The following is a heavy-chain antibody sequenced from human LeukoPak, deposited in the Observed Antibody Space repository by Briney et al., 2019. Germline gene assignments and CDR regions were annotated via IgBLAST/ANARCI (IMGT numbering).Heavy chain of an antibody. D-gene: IGHD5-18*01. V-gene: IGHV1-2*02. Sequence: ASVKVSCKASGYTFTGYYMHWVRQAPGQGLEWMGWINPNSGGTNYAQKFQGGVTMTRDTSISTAYMELSRLRSDDTAVYYCARAERGYSYGPHFDYWGQGTLVTVSS. CDR2: INPNSGGT. J-gene: IGHJ4*02. CDR1: GYTFTGYY. CDR3: ARAERGYSYGPHFDY.